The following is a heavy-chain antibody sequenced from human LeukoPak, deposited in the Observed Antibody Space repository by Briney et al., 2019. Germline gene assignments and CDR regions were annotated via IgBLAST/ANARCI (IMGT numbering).Heavy chain of an antibody. CDR3: ARVGDYWYFDL. J-gene: IGHJ2*01. V-gene: IGHV1-2*06. CDR1: GYTFTGYY. Sequence: ASVKVSCKAPGYTFTGYYMDWVRQAPGQGLEWMGRINPNSGGTNYAQKFQGRVTMTRDTSISTAYMELSRLGSDDTAVYYCARVGDYWYFDLWGRGTLVTVSS. CDR2: INPNSGGT. D-gene: IGHD3-10*01.